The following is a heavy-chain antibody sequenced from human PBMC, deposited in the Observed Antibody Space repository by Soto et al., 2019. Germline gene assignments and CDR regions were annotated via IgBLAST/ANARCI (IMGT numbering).Heavy chain of an antibody. CDR1: GGSISSSNW. CDR3: ASFRCTNGVCYTGGDY. D-gene: IGHD2-8*01. V-gene: IGHV4-4*02. Sequence: QVQLQESGPGLVKPSGTLSLTCAVSGGSISSSNWWRWVRQPPGKGLEWIGEIYHSGSTNYNPSLQRRVTISVHKTQNQFSLTLRSVTAADTAVYYCASFRCTNGVCYTGGDYWGQGTLVTVSS. J-gene: IGHJ4*02. CDR2: IYHSGST.